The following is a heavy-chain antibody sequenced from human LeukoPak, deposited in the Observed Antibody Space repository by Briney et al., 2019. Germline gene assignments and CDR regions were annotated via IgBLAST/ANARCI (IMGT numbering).Heavy chain of an antibody. Sequence: ASVKVSCKASGGTFSSHAISWVRQAPGQGLEWMGGIIPIFGTANYAQKFQGRVTITADESTSTAYMELSSLRSEDTAVYYCARERGRVAAAGPGYFQHWGQGTLVTVSS. CDR2: IIPIFGTA. D-gene: IGHD6-13*01. J-gene: IGHJ1*01. CDR1: GGTFSSHA. V-gene: IGHV1-69*13. CDR3: ARERGRVAAAGPGYFQH.